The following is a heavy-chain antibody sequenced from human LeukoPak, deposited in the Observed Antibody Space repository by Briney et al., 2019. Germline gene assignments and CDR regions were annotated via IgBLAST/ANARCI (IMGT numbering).Heavy chain of an antibody. J-gene: IGHJ4*02. Sequence: SETLSLTCTVSGGSISSYYWSWIRQPPGKGLEWIGYIYCSGSTNYNPSLKSRVTMSVDTSKNQFSLKLSSVTAADTAVYYCARAFMTTVTTYSLGYYFDYWGQGTLVTVSS. CDR2: IYCSGST. CDR1: GGSISSYY. D-gene: IGHD4-4*01. V-gene: IGHV4-59*12. CDR3: ARAFMTTVTTYSLGYYFDY.